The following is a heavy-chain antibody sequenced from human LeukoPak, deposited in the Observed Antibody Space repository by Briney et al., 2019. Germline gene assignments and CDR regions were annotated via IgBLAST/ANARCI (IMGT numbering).Heavy chain of an antibody. D-gene: IGHD1-26*01. V-gene: IGHV1-24*01. J-gene: IGHJ4*02. Sequence: ASVKVSCKVSGYTLIELSMHWVRQAPGKGLEWMGGFDPEDGETIYAQKFQGRVTMTEDTSTDTAYMELSSLRSEDTGVYYCATASSNLGSYPYYWGQGTLVTVSS. CDR3: ATASSNLGSYPYY. CDR2: FDPEDGET. CDR1: GYTLIELS.